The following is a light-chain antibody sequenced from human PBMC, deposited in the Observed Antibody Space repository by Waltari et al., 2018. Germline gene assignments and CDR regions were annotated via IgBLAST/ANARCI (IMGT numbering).Light chain of an antibody. CDR3: SSYTRSSTYV. V-gene: IGLV2-14*01. CDR2: EVS. J-gene: IGLJ1*01. Sequence: QSALTQPASVSGSPGQSITISCTGTSSDVGGYNYVSWYQQNPGKAPKLLIYEVSKRPSGVSNRFSGSKSGNTASLTISGLQAEDEADYYCSSYTRSSTYVFGTGTKVTVL. CDR1: SSDVGGYNY.